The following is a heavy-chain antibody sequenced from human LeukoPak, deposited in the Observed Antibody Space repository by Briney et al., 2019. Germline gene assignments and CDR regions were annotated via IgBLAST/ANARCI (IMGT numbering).Heavy chain of an antibody. D-gene: IGHD1-1*01. CDR2: INPSVGST. CDR3: ASQARTGRTLDY. CDR1: GYTFTSCF. V-gene: IGHV1-46*01. Sequence: ASVKVSCKSSGYTFTSCFMHWVRQAPGQGLEWMGIINPSVGSTTYAQKFQGRVTMTRDTSTTTVYMELSSLGSEDTAVYYCASQARTGRTLDYWGQGTLVTVSS. J-gene: IGHJ4*02.